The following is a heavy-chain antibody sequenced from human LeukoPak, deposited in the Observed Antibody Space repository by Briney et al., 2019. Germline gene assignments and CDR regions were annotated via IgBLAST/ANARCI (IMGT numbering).Heavy chain of an antibody. J-gene: IGHJ3*02. CDR1: GFTFSSYS. Sequence: GGSLRLSCAASGFTFSSYSMNWVRQAPGKGLEWVSYISSSSSYIYYADSVKGRFTISRDNAKNSLYLQMNSLRAEDTAVYYCASGTYYYDSSGYWDDAFDIWGQGTMVTVSS. CDR2: ISSSSSYI. V-gene: IGHV3-21*01. D-gene: IGHD3-22*01. CDR3: ASGTYYYDSSGYWDDAFDI.